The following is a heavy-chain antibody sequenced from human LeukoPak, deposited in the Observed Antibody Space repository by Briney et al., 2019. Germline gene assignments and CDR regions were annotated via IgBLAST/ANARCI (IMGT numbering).Heavy chain of an antibody. J-gene: IGHJ4*02. CDR2: INAGNGNT. CDR1: GYTFTSYA. D-gene: IGHD4-23*01. Sequence: ASVKVSCKASGYTFTSYAMHWVRQAPGQRLEWMGWINAGNGNTKYSQEFQGRVTITRDTSASTAYMELSSLRSEDTAVYYCARDHGPGGNSGWVDYWGQGTLVTVSS. V-gene: IGHV1-3*01. CDR3: ARDHGPGGNSGWVDY.